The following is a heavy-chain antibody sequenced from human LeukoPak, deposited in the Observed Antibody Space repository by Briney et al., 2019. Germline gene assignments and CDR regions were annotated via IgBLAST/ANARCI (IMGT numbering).Heavy chain of an antibody. CDR1: GYTFTSYY. CDR2: INPSGAST. J-gene: IGHJ6*03. D-gene: IGHD5-24*01. Sequence: ASVKVSCKASGYTFTSYYMHWVRQAPGQGLEWMGIINPSGASTSYAQKFQGRVTMTRDMSTSTVYMELSSLRSEDTAVYYCARDPGIEMATKQPFGVYYYYMDVWGKGTTVTVSS. V-gene: IGHV1-46*01. CDR3: ARDPGIEMATKQPFGVYYYYMDV.